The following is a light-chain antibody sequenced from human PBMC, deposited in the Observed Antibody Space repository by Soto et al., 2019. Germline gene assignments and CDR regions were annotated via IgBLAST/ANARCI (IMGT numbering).Light chain of an antibody. CDR1: SSDVGAYNY. CDR2: EVT. J-gene: IGLJ3*02. Sequence: QSALTQPPSASGSPGQSVTISCTGTSSDVGAYNYVSWYQQYPGKAPKLMIYEVTKRPSGVPDRFSESKSDKTASLAVSGLQPEDEADYSGTSYAGSNVWVFGGGTKLTVL. CDR3: TSYAGSNVWV. V-gene: IGLV2-8*01.